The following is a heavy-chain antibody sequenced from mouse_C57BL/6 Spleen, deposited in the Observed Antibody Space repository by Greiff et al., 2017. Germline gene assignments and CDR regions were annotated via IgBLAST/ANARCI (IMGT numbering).Heavy chain of an antibody. CDR3: AGPRPYYYAMAY. Sequence: QVQLHHSLPSPSPPSNRLSITCTASGFSLTSYCVHWVRQSPGKGLEWLGVIWRGGSTDYNAAYISRLGTSKDNSTSQVFFRMNSLQAYDAAIYYCAGPRPYYYAMAYWGQGTSVTVSS. CDR2: IWRGGST. V-gene: IGHV2-2*01. J-gene: IGHJ4*01. CDR1: GFSLTSYC.